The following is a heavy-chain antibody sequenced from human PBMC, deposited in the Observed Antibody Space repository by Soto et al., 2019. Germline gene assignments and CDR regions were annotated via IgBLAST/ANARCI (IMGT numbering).Heavy chain of an antibody. J-gene: IGHJ5*02. CDR3: ARGAGRFDP. Sequence: QVQLQESGPGLVKPSETLSLTCTVSGGSISSYYWSWIRQPPGKGLEWIGYIYYSGSTNYNPSLKSLVTISVDTSKNQFSLKLSSVTAADTAVYYCARGAGRFDPWGQGTLVTVSS. D-gene: IGHD6-19*01. CDR2: IYYSGST. V-gene: IGHV4-59*01. CDR1: GGSISSYY.